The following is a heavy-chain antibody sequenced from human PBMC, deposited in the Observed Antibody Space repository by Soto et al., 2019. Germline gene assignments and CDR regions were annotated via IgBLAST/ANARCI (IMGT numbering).Heavy chain of an antibody. J-gene: IGHJ6*02. D-gene: IGHD2-2*01. CDR2: ISAYNGNT. CDR3: ARDITLASCDQLLSGNSYYGMDV. V-gene: IGHV1-18*01. CDR1: GYTFTSYG. Sequence: ASVKVSCKASGYTFTSYGISWVRQAPGQGLEWMGWISAYNGNTNYAQKLQGRVTMTTDTSTSTAYMELRSLRSDDTAVYYCARDITLASCDQLLSGNSYYGMDVWGQGTTVTVSS.